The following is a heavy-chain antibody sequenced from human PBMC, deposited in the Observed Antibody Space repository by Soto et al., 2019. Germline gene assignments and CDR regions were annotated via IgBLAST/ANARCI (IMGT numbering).Heavy chain of an antibody. CDR3: ARGRRTTVTIDY. J-gene: IGHJ4*02. CDR2: INHSGST. V-gene: IGHV4-34*01. Sequence: SETLSLTCAVYGGSFSGYYLSWIRQPPGKGLEWIGEINHSGSTNYNPSLKSRVTISVDTSKNQFSLKLSSVTAADTAVYYCARGRRTTVTIDYWGQGTLVTVSS. D-gene: IGHD4-17*01. CDR1: GGSFSGYY.